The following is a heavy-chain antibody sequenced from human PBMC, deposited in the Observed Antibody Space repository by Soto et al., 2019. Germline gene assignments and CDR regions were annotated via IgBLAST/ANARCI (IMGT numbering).Heavy chain of an antibody. Sequence: SETLSLTCNVSGGSFNDNPWSWIRQSPGKGLDWIGDINHDGDTYYNPSLKSRLVISVDTSKSQFSLKVTSLTAADTAVYYCASRDPGTSVDYWGQGTLVTVSS. D-gene: IGHD1-7*01. CDR3: ASRDPGTSVDY. V-gene: IGHV4-34*01. CDR1: GGSFNDNP. CDR2: INHDGDT. J-gene: IGHJ4*02.